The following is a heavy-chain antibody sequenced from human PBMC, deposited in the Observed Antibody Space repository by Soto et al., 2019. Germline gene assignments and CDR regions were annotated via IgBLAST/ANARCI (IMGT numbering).Heavy chain of an antibody. J-gene: IGHJ5*02. CDR3: ASPRGNSPWFDP. CDR2: IKQDGSEK. V-gene: IGHV3-7*01. Sequence: GGSLRLSCAASGFTFSSFLMSWVRQAPGKGLEWVANIKQDGSEKYYVDSLNGRFTISRDNAKNSLYLQMDSLRVEDTAVYYCASPRGNSPWFDPWGQGTLVTVSS. D-gene: IGHD3-16*01. CDR1: GFTFSSFL.